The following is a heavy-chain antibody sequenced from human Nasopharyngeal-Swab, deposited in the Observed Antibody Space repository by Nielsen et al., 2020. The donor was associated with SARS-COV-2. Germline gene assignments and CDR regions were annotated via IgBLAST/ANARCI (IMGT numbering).Heavy chain of an antibody. CDR2: IKSKTDGGTT. Sequence: WIRQPPGKGLEWVGRIKSKTDGGTTDYAVPVKGRFTISRDDSKNTLYLQMNSLKTEDTAVYYCTTGRPGIAVAGTDYWGQGTLVTVSS. J-gene: IGHJ4*02. D-gene: IGHD6-19*01. V-gene: IGHV3-15*01. CDR3: TTGRPGIAVAGTDY.